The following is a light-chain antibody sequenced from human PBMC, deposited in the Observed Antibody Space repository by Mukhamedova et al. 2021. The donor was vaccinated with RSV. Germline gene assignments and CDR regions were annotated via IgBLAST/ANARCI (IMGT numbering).Light chain of an antibody. J-gene: IGLJ3*02. Sequence: GTSSDVGGYNYVSWYQQHPGKAPKLMIYDVSKRPSGVSNRFSGSKSGNTASLTISGLQAEDEADYYCSSYTSSSPWVFGGGTKLT. CDR3: SSYTSSSPWV. CDR2: DVS. V-gene: IGLV2-14*04. CDR1: SSDVGGYNY.